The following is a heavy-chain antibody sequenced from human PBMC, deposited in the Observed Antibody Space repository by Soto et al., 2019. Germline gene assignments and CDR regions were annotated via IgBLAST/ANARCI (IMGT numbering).Heavy chain of an antibody. CDR1: GGSISSGGYY. D-gene: IGHD4-17*01. Sequence: QVQLQESGPGLVKPSQTLSLTCTVSGGSISSGGYYWSWIRQHPGKGLEWIGYIYYSGSTYYNPSLESRVTIPVDTSKNQFALKLSSVTAADTAVYYCARAYGDYERDWYFDLWGRGTLVTVSS. J-gene: IGHJ2*01. V-gene: IGHV4-31*03. CDR2: IYYSGST. CDR3: ARAYGDYERDWYFDL.